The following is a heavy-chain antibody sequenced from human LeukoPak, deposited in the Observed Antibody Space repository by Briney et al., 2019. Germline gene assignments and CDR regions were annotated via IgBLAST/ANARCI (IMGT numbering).Heavy chain of an antibody. D-gene: IGHD4-17*01. CDR1: GFTFSSYG. V-gene: IGHV3-33*01. Sequence: GGSLRLSCAASGFTFSSYGMHWVRQAPGKGLEWVAVIWYDGGNKYYADSVKGRFTISRDNSKNTLYLQMNSLRAEDTAVYYCAREFGDPASYYYYGMDVWGQGTTVTVSS. CDR2: IWYDGGNK. CDR3: AREFGDPASYYYYGMDV. J-gene: IGHJ6*02.